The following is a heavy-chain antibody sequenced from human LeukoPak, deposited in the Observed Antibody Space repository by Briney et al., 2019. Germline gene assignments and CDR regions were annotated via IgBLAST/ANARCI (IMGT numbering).Heavy chain of an antibody. Sequence: SETLSLTCAVYGGSFSGYYWSWIRQPPGKGLEWIGEINHSGSTNYNPSLKSRVTISVDTSKNQFSLKLRSVTAADTAVYYCARGHGPDIVVVPAAYYCMDVWGKGTTVTVSS. D-gene: IGHD2-2*01. J-gene: IGHJ6*03. V-gene: IGHV4-34*01. CDR3: ARGHGPDIVVVPAAYYCMDV. CDR1: GGSFSGYY. CDR2: INHSGST.